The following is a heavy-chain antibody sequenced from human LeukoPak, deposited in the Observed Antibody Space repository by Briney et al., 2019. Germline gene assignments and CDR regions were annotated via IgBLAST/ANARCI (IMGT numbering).Heavy chain of an antibody. J-gene: IGHJ4*02. CDR2: ISSGGST. D-gene: IGHD3-22*01. Sequence: PSETLSLTCTVSGGSISSSGYYWGWIRQPPGKGLEWIGSISSGGSTHYIPSLKSRVTISVDTPKNQFSLKLSSVTAADTAAYYCARRSYDGSGYYYVDYWGQGTLVTVSS. CDR1: GGSISSSGYY. CDR3: ARRSYDGSGYYYVDY. V-gene: IGHV4-39*01.